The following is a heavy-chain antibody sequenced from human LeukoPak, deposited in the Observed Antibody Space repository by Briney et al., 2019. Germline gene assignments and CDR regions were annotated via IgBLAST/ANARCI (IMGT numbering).Heavy chain of an antibody. V-gene: IGHV4-39*07. J-gene: IGHJ4*02. CDR1: GGSISSSSYY. D-gene: IGHD5-18*01. Sequence: SETLPLTCTVSGGSISSSSYYWGWIRQPPGKGLEWIGSIYYSGSTYYNPSFKSRVTISVDTSKNQFSLKLSSVTAADTAVYYCARVRGDTAMIEDWGQGTLVTVSS. CDR2: IYYSGST. CDR3: ARVRGDTAMIED.